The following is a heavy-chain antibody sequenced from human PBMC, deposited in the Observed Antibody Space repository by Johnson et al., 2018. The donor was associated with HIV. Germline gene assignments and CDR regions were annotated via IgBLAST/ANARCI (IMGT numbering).Heavy chain of an antibody. J-gene: IGHJ3*02. CDR2: ISPDESKT. V-gene: IGHV3-23*04. CDR3: ARDGLAANAFDT. D-gene: IGHD3/OR15-3a*01. CDR1: GFTFSSYA. Sequence: VQLVESGGGLVQPGGSLRLSCAASGFTFSSYAMSWVRQVPGKGLEWVSRISPDESKTDYADSVKGRFTISRDNAKNKLHLQMKSLRGEETAVYYCARDGLAANAFDTWGQGTMVTVSS.